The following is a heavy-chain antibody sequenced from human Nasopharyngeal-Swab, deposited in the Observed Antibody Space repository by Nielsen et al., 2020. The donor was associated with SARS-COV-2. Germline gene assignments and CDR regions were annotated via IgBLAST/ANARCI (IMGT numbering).Heavy chain of an antibody. J-gene: IGHJ4*02. CDR2: IYYSGST. CDR1: GGSISSYY. V-gene: IGHV4-59*01. CDR3: ARDRGYSYGQAYDY. D-gene: IGHD5-18*01. Sequence: SETLSLTCTVSGGSISSYYRSWIRQPPGKGLEWIGYIYYSGSTNYNPSLKSRVTISVDTSKNQFSLKLSSVTAADTAVYYCARDRGYSYGQAYDYWGQGTLVTVSS.